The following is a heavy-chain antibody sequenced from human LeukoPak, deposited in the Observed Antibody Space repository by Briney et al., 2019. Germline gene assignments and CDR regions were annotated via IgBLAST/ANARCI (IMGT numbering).Heavy chain of an antibody. V-gene: IGHV4-30-2*01. J-gene: IGHJ4*02. Sequence: SETLSLTCAVSGGSLSSGDSSWSWIRQPPGKGLEWIGYIYYSGSAHYSPSLKSRVTISVDTSKHQFSLKLSSVTAADTAVYYCATRGRYGSGIDYWGQGTLVTVSS. CDR3: ATRGRYGSGIDY. CDR1: GGSLSSGDSS. CDR2: IYYSGSA. D-gene: IGHD3-10*01.